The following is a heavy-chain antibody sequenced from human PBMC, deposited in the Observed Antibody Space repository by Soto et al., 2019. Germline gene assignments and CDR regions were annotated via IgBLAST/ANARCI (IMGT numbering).Heavy chain of an antibody. J-gene: IGHJ1*01. D-gene: IGHD6-25*01. CDR3: ARGGSGWAEYFQH. CDR1: GDSIGSTDSY. V-gene: IGHV4-30-4*08. CDR2: IYYTGGT. Sequence: QVQLQESGPGLVEPSQTLSLTCTVSGDSIGSTDSYWSWIRRPPGKGLEWIGYIYYTGGTFYNPSLKSRLTLSLETSNNQFSLTLTSVTAADTGMYYCARGGSGWAEYFQHWGRGTLVAVSS.